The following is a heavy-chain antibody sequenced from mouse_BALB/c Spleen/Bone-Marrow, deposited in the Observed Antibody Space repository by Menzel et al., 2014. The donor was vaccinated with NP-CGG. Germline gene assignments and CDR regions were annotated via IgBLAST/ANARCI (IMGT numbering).Heavy chain of an antibody. CDR2: IFPGSGNT. CDR1: GYSFTSYY. Sequence: QVQLQQSGPELVKPGASVKISCKASGYSFTSYYIHWVKQRPGQGLEWIGWIFPGSGNTKYNEKFKGKATLTADTSSSTAYMQLSSPTSEDSAVYFCARSGYVGNYPYFDYWGQGTTLTISS. D-gene: IGHD2-1*01. V-gene: IGHV1-66*01. CDR3: ARSGYVGNYPYFDY. J-gene: IGHJ2*01.